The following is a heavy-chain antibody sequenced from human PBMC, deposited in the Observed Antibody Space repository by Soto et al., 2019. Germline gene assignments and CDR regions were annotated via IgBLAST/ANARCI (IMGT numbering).Heavy chain of an antibody. J-gene: IGHJ4*02. Sequence: PGGSLRLSCAASGFSFSSYSINWVRQAPGKGLEWVSYISSSSSAIYYADSVKGRFTISRDNAKNSLYLQMNSLRAEDTAVYYYARDMPISTSGNYPYYFGYWGQGALVTVSS. D-gene: IGHD3-10*01. CDR1: GFSFSSYS. V-gene: IGHV3-48*01. CDR3: ARDMPISTSGNYPYYFGY. CDR2: ISSSSSAI.